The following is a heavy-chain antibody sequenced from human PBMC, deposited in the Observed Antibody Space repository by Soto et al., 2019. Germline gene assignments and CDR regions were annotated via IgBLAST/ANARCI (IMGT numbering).Heavy chain of an antibody. D-gene: IGHD3-10*01. V-gene: IGHV1-18*01. CDR2: ISAYNGNT. CDR3: ARDRGDYYGSGSRYGMDV. Sequence: QVQLVQSGGAVKKPGASVKVSCKTSGYTFTTHAINWVRQAPGQGLEWMGWISAYNGNTNYAQNLQGRVTMTTDTSTSTAYMELRSLRSDDTAVYYCARDRGDYYGSGSRYGMDVWGQGTTVTVSS. CDR1: GYTFTTHA. J-gene: IGHJ6*02.